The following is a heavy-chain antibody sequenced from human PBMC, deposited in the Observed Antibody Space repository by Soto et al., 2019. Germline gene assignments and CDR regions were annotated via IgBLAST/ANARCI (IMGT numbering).Heavy chain of an antibody. CDR1: GGSSSSADCY. V-gene: IGHV4-30-4*01. Sequence: SETLSLPCTVAGGSSSSADCYWSLIRQPPGKGLEWIGYFHSSGATYKDPSLKGRVTISVDTSNNQISLKLYSVTAADTAVYYCASIWFGDFDYWGHGTLVTVSP. CDR3: ASIWFGDFDY. CDR2: FHSSGAT. J-gene: IGHJ4*01. D-gene: IGHD3-10*01.